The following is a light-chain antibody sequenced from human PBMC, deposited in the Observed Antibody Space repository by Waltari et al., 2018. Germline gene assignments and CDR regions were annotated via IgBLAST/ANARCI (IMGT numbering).Light chain of an antibody. V-gene: IGLV3-1*01. J-gene: IGLJ2*01. CDR3: QAWDSRTYVV. Sequence: SYELTQPPSLSVSPGPTATIPCSGDKLEDKYVSWYQQKPGQSPVLVIFQDTRRPSGIPERFSGSSSGNTATLTISGTQTLDEADYYCQAWDSRTYVVFGGGTTVTVL. CDR2: QDT. CDR1: KLEDKY.